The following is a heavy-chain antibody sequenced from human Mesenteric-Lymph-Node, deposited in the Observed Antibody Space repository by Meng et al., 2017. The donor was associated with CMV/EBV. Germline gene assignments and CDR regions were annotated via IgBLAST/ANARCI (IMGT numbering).Heavy chain of an antibody. V-gene: IGHV3-20*04. CDR1: GFTFDDFG. J-gene: IGHJ5*02. CDR2: INWSGSGT. CDR3: ARGGYCNGRNCYGWFHP. Sequence: GESLKISCAASGFTFDDFGMSWVRQLPEKGLEWVSGINWSGSGTAYADSVKGRFTISRDNAKNSLFLQMNSLRVEDTALYYCARGGYCNGRNCYGWFHPWGQGTLVTVSS. D-gene: IGHD2-15*01.